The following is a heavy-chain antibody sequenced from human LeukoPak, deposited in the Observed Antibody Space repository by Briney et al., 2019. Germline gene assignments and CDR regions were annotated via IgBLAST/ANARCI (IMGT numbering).Heavy chain of an antibody. V-gene: IGHV3-7*01. Sequence: GGFLRLSCVASGFTFSSYWMSWVRQAPGKGLEWVANIKHDGSEKYYVDSVKGRFTISRDNAKNSLYLQMNSLRAEETAVYYCARERKWLYSQSPYYYYYGMDVGGQGTTVTVS. J-gene: IGHJ6*02. CDR2: IKHDGSEK. D-gene: IGHD5-12*01. CDR1: GFTFSSYW. CDR3: ARERKWLYSQSPYYYYYGMDV.